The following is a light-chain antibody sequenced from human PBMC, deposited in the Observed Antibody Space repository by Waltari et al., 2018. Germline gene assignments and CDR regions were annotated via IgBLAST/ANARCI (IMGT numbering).Light chain of an antibody. CDR1: TPNIGNTY. Sequence: QSALTHPPSASPALPQRISLSSPTATPNIGNTYVSKYRKSPGTAPKLLIYQNTERPSGIPGRFAGSKSGTSATLDITGLQAGDEADYYCGTWDSSLSGAVFGGGTHLTVL. CDR2: QNT. J-gene: IGLJ7*01. V-gene: IGLV1-51*02. CDR3: GTWDSSLSGAV.